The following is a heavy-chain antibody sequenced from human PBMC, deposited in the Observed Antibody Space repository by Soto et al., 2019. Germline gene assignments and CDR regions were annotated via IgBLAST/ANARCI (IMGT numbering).Heavy chain of an antibody. CDR3: STGRQMGY. Sequence: EVQVLESGGDLVQPGGSLRLSCAASGFTFSNYAMTWVRQAPGKGLEWDSTISGSGDSIYYADSVKGRFTISRDNSKNTRYLQMNSLRADDWAVYYCSTGRQMGYWGQGTLVIVSS. CDR1: GFTFSNYA. CDR2: ISGSGDSI. V-gene: IGHV3-23*01. J-gene: IGHJ4*02. D-gene: IGHD7-27*01.